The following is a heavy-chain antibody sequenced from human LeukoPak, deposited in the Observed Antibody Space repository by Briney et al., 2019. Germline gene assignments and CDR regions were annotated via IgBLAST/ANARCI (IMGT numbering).Heavy chain of an antibody. D-gene: IGHD3-10*01. CDR2: IYYSGST. CDR1: GGSISSYY. V-gene: IGHV4-59*01. J-gene: IGHJ4*02. Sequence: SETLSLTCTVSGGSISSYYWSWIRQPPGKGVEWVGYIYYSGSTNYNPSLKSRVTISVDTSKNQFSLKLSSVTAADTAVYYCARAQIYGSGSYDDYWGQGTLVTVSS. CDR3: ARAQIYGSGSYDDY.